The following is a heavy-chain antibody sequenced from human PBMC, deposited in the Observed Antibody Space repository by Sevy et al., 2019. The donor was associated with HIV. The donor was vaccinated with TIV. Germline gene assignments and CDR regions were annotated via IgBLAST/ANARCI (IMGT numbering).Heavy chain of an antibody. D-gene: IGHD5-12*01. J-gene: IGHJ4*02. CDR3: ASAVVEISTWRSDY. CDR1: GFTFSSYR. Sequence: GGSLRLSCAASGFTFSSYRMTWVRQAPGKGLEWVSCISSNSDYINYADSVKGRFTSSRDNAKNLRYLQMDSLRAEDTAVYYCASAVVEISTWRSDYWGQGTLVTVSS. V-gene: IGHV3-21*01. CDR2: ISSNSDYI.